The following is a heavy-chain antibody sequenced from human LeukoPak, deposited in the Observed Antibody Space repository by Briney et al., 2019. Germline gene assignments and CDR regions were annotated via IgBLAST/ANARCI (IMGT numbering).Heavy chain of an antibody. CDR3: ARLIGITGTTSPDNGLDV. CDR2: ISSSGSSI. J-gene: IGHJ6*02. Sequence: TGGSLRLSCAASGFTFSDYYMSWIRQAPGKGLEWLSYISSSGSSIYYADSVKGRFTISRDNAQNSLFLQMNSLRAEDTAVYYCARLIGITGTTSPDNGLDVWGQGTTVTVSS. V-gene: IGHV3-11*01. CDR1: GFTFSDYY. D-gene: IGHD1-7*01.